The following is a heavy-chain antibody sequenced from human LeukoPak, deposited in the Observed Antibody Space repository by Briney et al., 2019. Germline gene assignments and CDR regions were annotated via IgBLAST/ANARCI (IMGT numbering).Heavy chain of an antibody. CDR2: INPNSGGT. J-gene: IGHJ3*02. V-gene: IGHV1-2*02. CDR1: GYTFTGYY. Sequence: ASVKVSCKASGYTFTGYYMHWVRQAPGQGLEWMGWINPNSGGTNYAQKFQGRVTMTRDTSISTAYTELSRLRSDDTAVYYCARIAAADQGAFDIWGQGTMVTVSS. D-gene: IGHD6-13*01. CDR3: ARIAAADQGAFDI.